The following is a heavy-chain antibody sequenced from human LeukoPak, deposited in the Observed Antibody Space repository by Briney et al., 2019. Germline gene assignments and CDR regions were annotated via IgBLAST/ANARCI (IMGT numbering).Heavy chain of an antibody. D-gene: IGHD3-10*01. V-gene: IGHV4-39*07. CDR3: ARRGTYGSGSYYIHYYYMDV. CDR2: INHSGST. Sequence: SETLSLTCTVSGGSISSSSYYWSWIRQPPGKGLEWIGEINHSGSTNYNPSLKSRVTISVDTSKNQFSLKLSSVTAADTAVYYCARRGTYGSGSYYIHYYYMDVWGKGTTVTISS. CDR1: GGSISSSSYY. J-gene: IGHJ6*03.